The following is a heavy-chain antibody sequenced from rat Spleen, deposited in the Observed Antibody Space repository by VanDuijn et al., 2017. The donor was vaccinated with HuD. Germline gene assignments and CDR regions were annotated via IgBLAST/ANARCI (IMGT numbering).Heavy chain of an antibody. CDR3: AIRDGGFPG. CDR2: ISPSGVNT. Sequence: EVQLVESGGGLVQPGRSLKLSCAASGFTFSNFDMAWVRQAPTEGLEWVASISPSGVNTYYRDSVKGRFTVSRDNAKSTLYLQMDSLRSEDTATYYCAIRDGGFPGWGQGTLVTVSS. D-gene: IGHD1-11*01. V-gene: IGHV5-25*01. J-gene: IGHJ3*01. CDR1: GFTFSNFD.